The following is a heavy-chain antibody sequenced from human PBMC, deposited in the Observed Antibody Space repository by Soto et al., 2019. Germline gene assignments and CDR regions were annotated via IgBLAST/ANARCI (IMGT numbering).Heavy chain of an antibody. Sequence: QVQLVESGGGVVQPGRSLRLSCAASGFTFSSYVMHWVRQAPGKGLEWVALISYDGSNKYYADSVKGRFTISRDNSKNTLYLQMNSLRAENTAVYSCAKISGYSYGLPTDCWGQGTLVTVSS. CDR1: GFTFSSYV. J-gene: IGHJ4*02. CDR3: AKISGYSYGLPTDC. D-gene: IGHD5-18*01. V-gene: IGHV3-30*18. CDR2: ISYDGSNK.